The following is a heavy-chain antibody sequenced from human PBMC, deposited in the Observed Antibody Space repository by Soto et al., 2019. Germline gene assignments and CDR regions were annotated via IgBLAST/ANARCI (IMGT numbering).Heavy chain of an antibody. CDR2: IYTSGST. CDR1: GGSISSYY. Sequence: SETLSFTCTVSGGSISSYYWSWIRQPAGKGLEWIGRIYTSGSTNYNPSLKSRVTMSVDTSKNQFSLKLSSVTAADTAVYYCASAALVGATVTHWGHGTLVTVSS. D-gene: IGHD1-26*01. J-gene: IGHJ4*01. V-gene: IGHV4-4*07. CDR3: ASAALVGATVTH.